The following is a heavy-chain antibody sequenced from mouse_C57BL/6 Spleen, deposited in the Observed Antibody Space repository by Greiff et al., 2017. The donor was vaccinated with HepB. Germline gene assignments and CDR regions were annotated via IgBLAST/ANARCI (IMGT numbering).Heavy chain of an antibody. V-gene: IGHV5-9-1*02. CDR2: ISSGGDYI. CDR3: TREDCAAFAY. CDR1: GFTFSSYA. D-gene: IGHD6-1*01. Sequence: EVNVVESGEGLVKPGGSLKLSCAASGFTFSSYAMSWVRQTPEKRLEWVAYISSGGDYIYYADTVKGRFTISRDNARNTLYLQMSSLKSEDTAMYYCTREDCAAFAYWGQGTLVTVSA. J-gene: IGHJ3*01.